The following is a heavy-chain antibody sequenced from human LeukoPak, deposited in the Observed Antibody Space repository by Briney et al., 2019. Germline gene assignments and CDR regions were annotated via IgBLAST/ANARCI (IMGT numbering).Heavy chain of an antibody. Sequence: PGGSLRLSCAASGFTFSNYWMSWVRQAPGKGLVWVSRINSDGSSRHYAASVKGRFTISRDTAKNTLHLQMTSLSAEDTAVYYCARGGPDSSDYSSLFDYWGRGILVTVSS. CDR3: ARGGPDSSDYSSLFDY. J-gene: IGHJ4*02. D-gene: IGHD3-22*01. CDR1: GFTFSNYW. CDR2: INSDGSSR. V-gene: IGHV3-74*01.